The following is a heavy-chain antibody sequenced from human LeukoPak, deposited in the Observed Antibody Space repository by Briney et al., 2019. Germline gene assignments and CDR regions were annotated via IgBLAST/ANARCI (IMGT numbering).Heavy chain of an antibody. Sequence: ASVKVSCKASGYTSTAYDLNWVRQATGQGLEWMGWMNPKSANTGYAQKFQGRVTMTRDTSINTAYMELSSLRSEDTAIYYCARGKLTHGDYVAVDFWGQGTLVTVSS. V-gene: IGHV1-8*01. CDR3: ARGKLTHGDYVAVDF. CDR1: GYTSTAYD. J-gene: IGHJ4*02. D-gene: IGHD4-17*01. CDR2: MNPKSANT.